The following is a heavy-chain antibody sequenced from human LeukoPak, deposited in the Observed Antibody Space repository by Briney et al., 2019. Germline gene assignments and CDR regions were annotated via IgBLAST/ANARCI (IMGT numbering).Heavy chain of an antibody. V-gene: IGHV3-48*03. CDR1: GFTFSSYE. D-gene: IGHD3-22*01. CDR2: ISSSGSTI. CDR3: ARAPNYYGSSGYSP. Sequence: GGSLRLSCAASGFTFSSYEMNWVRQAPGKGLEWVSYISSSGSTIYYADSVKGRFTISRDNAKNSLYLQMNSLRAEDTAVYYCARAPNYYGSSGYSPWGQGTLVTVSS. J-gene: IGHJ5*02.